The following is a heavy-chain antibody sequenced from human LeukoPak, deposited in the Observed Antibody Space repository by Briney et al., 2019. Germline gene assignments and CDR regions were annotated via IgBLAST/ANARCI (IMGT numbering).Heavy chain of an antibody. V-gene: IGHV3-23*01. CDR3: AKEDSSVPRKYFQH. CDR2: VSGSGGST. D-gene: IGHD3-22*01. J-gene: IGHJ1*01. CDR1: GFTFSSYA. Sequence: GGSLRLSCAASGFTFSSYAKSWVRQAPGKRLEWVSAVSGSGGSTYYADSVKGRFTISRDNSKNTLYLQMNSLRAEDTAVYDCAKEDSSVPRKYFQHWGQGTLVTVSS.